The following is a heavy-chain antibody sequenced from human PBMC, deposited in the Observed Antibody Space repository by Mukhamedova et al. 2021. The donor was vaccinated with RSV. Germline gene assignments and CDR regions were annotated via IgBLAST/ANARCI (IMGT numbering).Heavy chain of an antibody. J-gene: IGHJ5*02. D-gene: IGHD6-13*01. CDR2: SYWNDDK. CDR3: ARRPAATLGKNWFDP. Sequence: IRQPPGKALEWLALSYWNDDKRYSPSLKNRLTITKDTSKNQVVLTMTNMDPVDTATYYCARRPAATLGKNWFDPWGQGTLVTVS. V-gene: IGHV2-5*01.